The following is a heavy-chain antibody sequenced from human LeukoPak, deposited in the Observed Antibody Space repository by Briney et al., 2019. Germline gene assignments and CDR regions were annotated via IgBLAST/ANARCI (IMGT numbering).Heavy chain of an antibody. CDR3: ARGGSSGYYFDY. CDR1: GYTFTGYH. CDR2: INPNSGGT. J-gene: IGHJ4*02. V-gene: IGHV1-2*02. D-gene: IGHD3-22*01. Sequence: GASVRVSYKASGYTFTGYHMYWVRQAPGQGLEGMGWINPNSGGTNYAQKFQGRVTMTRDTSISTAYMELSRLRSDDTAVYYCARGGSSGYYFDYWGQGTLVTVSS.